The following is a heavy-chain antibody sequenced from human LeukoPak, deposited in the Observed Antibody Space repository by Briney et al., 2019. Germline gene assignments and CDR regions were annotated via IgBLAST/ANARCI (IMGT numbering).Heavy chain of an antibody. CDR2: IYHSGST. D-gene: IGHD6-13*01. CDR1: GYSISSGYY. J-gene: IGHJ4*02. Sequence: SETLSLTCTVSGYSISSGYYWGWIRQPPGKGLEWIGSIYHSGSTYYNPSLKSRVTISVDTSKNQFSLKLSSVTAADTAVYYCARDRGQQLGPSCLDYWGQGTLVTVSS. V-gene: IGHV4-38-2*02. CDR3: ARDRGQQLGPSCLDY.